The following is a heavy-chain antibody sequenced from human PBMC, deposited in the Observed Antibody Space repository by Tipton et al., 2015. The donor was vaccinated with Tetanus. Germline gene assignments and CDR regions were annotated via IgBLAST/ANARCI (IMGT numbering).Heavy chain of an antibody. V-gene: IGHV3-48*02. CDR3: ARDQIVEQATRDHDYGVDV. CDR2: ISYSSTSI. Sequence: SLRLSCAASGFSIRDFGMNWVRQAPGQGLEWVSYISYSSTSIYYADSVKGRFAVSRDNAKNTLHLQMNTLRDDDTAVYYCARDQIVEQATRDHDYGVDVWGQGTTVTVSS. D-gene: IGHD3-22*01. CDR1: GFSIRDFG. J-gene: IGHJ6*02.